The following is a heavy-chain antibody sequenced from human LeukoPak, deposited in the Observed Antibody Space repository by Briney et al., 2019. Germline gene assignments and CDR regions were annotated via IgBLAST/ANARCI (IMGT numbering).Heavy chain of an antibody. CDR1: GDSITNSY. J-gene: IGHJ5*02. V-gene: IGHV4-59*01. Sequence: SETLSLTCTVSGDSITNSYWNWIRQPPGRGLEWIGRISYGGSTNYNPSLKSRVTISVDTSKNQFSLKLSSVTAADTAVYYCARDRGYCSGGSCYDWFDPWGQGTLVTVSS. CDR3: ARDRGYCSGGSCYDWFDP. CDR2: ISYGGST. D-gene: IGHD2-15*01.